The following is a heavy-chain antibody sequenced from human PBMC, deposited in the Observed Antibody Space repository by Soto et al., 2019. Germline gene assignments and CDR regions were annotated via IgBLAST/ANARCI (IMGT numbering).Heavy chain of an antibody. CDR1: GGSVSSGSYY. CDR2: IYYSGST. CDR3: ARGRSSGYYFDY. D-gene: IGHD6-6*01. V-gene: IGHV4-61*01. Sequence: SETLSLTCTVSGGSVSSGSYYWSWIRQPPGKGLEWIGYIYYSGSTNYNPSLKSRVTISVDTSKNQLSLKLSSVTAADTAVYYCARGRSSGYYFDYWGQGTLVTVSS. J-gene: IGHJ4*02.